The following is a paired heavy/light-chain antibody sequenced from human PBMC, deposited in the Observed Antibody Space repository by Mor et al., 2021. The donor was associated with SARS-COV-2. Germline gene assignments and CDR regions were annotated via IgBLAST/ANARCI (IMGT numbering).Light chain of an antibody. CDR2: AAS. J-gene: IGKJ2*01. CDR1: QRIDRY. V-gene: IGKV1-39*01. CDR3: QQSYTTPRT. Sequence: DIQMTQSPSSLSASVGDRVMITCRASQRIDRYLSWHQQKPGQAPKLLIYAASSLQSGVPSRFSGSGSGTEFTLTISSLQPEDFATYYCQQSYTTPRTFGQGTKVEMK.
Heavy chain of an antibody. D-gene: IGHD3-22*01. Sequence: QVQLVQSGAEVQKPGASVNVSCKASGYTFTSYGISWVRQAPGQGLEWIGWISGYNGKTYYAQKFQGRLTMTTDTSTSTAYMELRNLRSDDTAVYYCARDTYDTTGYQQGDYWGQGALVTVSS. J-gene: IGHJ4*02. CDR2: ISGYNGKT. V-gene: IGHV1-18*04. CDR1: GYTFTSYG. CDR3: ARDTYDTTGYQQGDY.